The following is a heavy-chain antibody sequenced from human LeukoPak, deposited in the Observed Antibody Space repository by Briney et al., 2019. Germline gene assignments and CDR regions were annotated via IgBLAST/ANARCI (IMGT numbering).Heavy chain of an antibody. CDR1: GLTFSNAW. CDR3: TTVLRHYDSIGYHNF. V-gene: IGHV3-15*01. Sequence: PGGSLRLSCVASGLTFSNAWLSWVRQAPGKGLEWVGRVKSKADGGTTDYAAPVKGRFTISRDDSENTLSLQMNSLKTEDTAVYYCTTVLRHYDSIGYHNFWGQGSLVTVSS. D-gene: IGHD3-22*01. CDR2: VKSKADGGTT. J-gene: IGHJ4*02.